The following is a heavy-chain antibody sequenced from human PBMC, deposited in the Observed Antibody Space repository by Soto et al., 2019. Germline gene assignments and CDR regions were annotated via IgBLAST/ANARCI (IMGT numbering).Heavy chain of an antibody. CDR3: VKDVGDYDSSGYSNWFDP. J-gene: IGHJ5*02. D-gene: IGHD3-22*01. V-gene: IGHV3-64D*06. CDR2: ISSNGGST. CDR1: GFTFSSYA. Sequence: VGSLRLSCSASGFTFSSYAMHWVRQAPGKGLEYVSAISSNGGSTYYADSVKGRFTISRDNSKNTLYLQMSSLRAEDTAVYYCVKDVGDYDSSGYSNWFDPWGQGTLVTVSS.